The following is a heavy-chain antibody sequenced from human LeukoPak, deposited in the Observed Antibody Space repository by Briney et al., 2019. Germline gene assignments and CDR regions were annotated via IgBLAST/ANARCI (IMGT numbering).Heavy chain of an antibody. CDR1: GGSISSYY. V-gene: IGHV4-59*01. Sequence: PSETLSLTCTVSGGSISSYYWSWIRQPPGKGLEWIGYIYYSGSTNYNPSLKSRVTISVDTSKNQFSLRLSSVTAADTAVYYCARDQGYGDYVFDYWGQGTLVTVSS. D-gene: IGHD4-17*01. CDR3: ARDQGYGDYVFDY. J-gene: IGHJ4*02. CDR2: IYYSGST.